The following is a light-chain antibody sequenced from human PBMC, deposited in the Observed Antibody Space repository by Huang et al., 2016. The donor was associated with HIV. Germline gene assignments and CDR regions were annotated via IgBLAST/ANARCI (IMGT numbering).Light chain of an antibody. J-gene: IGKJ2*01. Sequence: TQSPATLSLSPEERATLSFRASQVVSSYLAWYQQKPGQAPRLLIYDASNRATGIPARFSGSGSGTDFTLTISSLEPEDFAVYYCQQRSNWPYTFGQGTKLQIK. V-gene: IGKV3-11*01. CDR2: DAS. CDR1: QVVSSY. CDR3: QQRSNWPYT.